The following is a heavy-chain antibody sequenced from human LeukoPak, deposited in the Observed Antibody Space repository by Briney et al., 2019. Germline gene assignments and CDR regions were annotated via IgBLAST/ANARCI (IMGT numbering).Heavy chain of an antibody. CDR3: VSPRGFSYGYFDY. Sequence: SETLSLPCTVSGGSISSSSAYWGSIRQPPGKGLEWIGSIYYSKNTYYNPSPKSRVTISADTSQNQFSLTLGSVSATDTAVYYCVSPRGFSYGYFDYWGQGTLVTVSS. CDR2: IYYSKNT. D-gene: IGHD5-18*01. J-gene: IGHJ4*02. CDR1: GGSISSSSAY. V-gene: IGHV4-39*01.